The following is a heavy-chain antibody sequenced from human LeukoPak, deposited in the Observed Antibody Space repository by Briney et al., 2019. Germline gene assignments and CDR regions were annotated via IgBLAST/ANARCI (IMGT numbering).Heavy chain of an antibody. Sequence: GSLRLSCAASEFTFSNFAMSWVRQPPGKGLEWIGEIYHSGSTNYNPSLKSRVTISVDKSKNQFSLKLSSVTAADTAVYYCARDHHGFDPWGQGTLVTVSS. CDR1: EFTFSNFAM. CDR2: IYHSGST. J-gene: IGHJ5*02. CDR3: ARDHHGFDP. V-gene: IGHV4-4*02.